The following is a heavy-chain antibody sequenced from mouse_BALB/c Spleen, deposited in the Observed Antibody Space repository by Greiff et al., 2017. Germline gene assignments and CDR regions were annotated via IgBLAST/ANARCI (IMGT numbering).Heavy chain of an antibody. Sequence: VKLQESGPGLVAPSQSLSITCTVSGFSLTSYGVHWVRQPPGKGLEWLGVIWAGGSTNYNSALMSRLSISKDNSKSQVFLKMNSLQTDDTAMYYCARAGGIYDGYPWFAYWGQGTLVTVSA. CDR1: GFSLTSYG. D-gene: IGHD2-3*01. CDR2: IWAGGST. J-gene: IGHJ3*01. CDR3: ARAGGIYDGYPWFAY. V-gene: IGHV2-9*02.